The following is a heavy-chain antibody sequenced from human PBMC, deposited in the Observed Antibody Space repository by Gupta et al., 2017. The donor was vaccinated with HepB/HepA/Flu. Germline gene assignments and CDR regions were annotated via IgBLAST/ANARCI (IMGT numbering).Heavy chain of an antibody. CDR3: ARDGDGGNGGLDY. D-gene: IGHD4-23*01. J-gene: IGHJ4*02. Sequence: EVQLVESGGGLMQPGGSLRLSCAASGFTFSNYDMHWVRRSTGKGLEWVSSIGITGDTYYRGSVKGRFTISRDNAKNSLYLQMNSLRAGDTAVYYCARDGDGGNGGLDYWGQGTLVTVSS. CDR1: GFTFSNYD. CDR2: IGITGDT. V-gene: IGHV3-13*01.